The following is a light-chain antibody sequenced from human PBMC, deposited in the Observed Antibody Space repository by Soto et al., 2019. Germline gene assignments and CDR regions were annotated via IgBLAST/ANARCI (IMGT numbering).Light chain of an antibody. J-gene: IGLJ2*01. CDR2: EGS. CDR1: SRDVGSYNL. Sequence: QSALTQPASVSGSPGQSITISCTGTSRDVGSYNLVSWYQQHPGKAPKLMIYEGSKRPSGVSNRVSGSKSGNTASLTISGLQAEDEADYYCCSYAGSSTVVFGGGTKVTVL. V-gene: IGLV2-23*01. CDR3: CSYAGSSTVV.